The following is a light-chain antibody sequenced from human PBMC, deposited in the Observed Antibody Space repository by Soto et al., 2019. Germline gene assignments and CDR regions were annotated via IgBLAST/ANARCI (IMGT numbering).Light chain of an antibody. CDR1: QSISSY. J-gene: IGKJ1*01. Sequence: DIRMTKLPSSLSASVGDGVTITCRASQSISSYLNWYQQKPGKAPKLLIYAASSLQSGFPSRFSGSGSGTDFTLTISSLQPEDFAAYYCQQSYSIRTFGQGTKVDIK. CDR3: QQSYSIRT. V-gene: IGKV1-39*01. CDR2: AAS.